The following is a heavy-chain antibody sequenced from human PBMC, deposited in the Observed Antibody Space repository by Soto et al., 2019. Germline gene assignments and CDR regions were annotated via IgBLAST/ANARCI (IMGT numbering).Heavy chain of an antibody. CDR2: IYYSGST. J-gene: IGHJ6*02. CDR1: GGSISSYY. V-gene: IGHV4-59*01. D-gene: IGHD2-15*01. Sequence: KSSETLSLTCSVSGGSISSYYWSWIRQPPGKGLEWIGYIYYSGSTNYNPSLKSRVTISVDTSKNQFSLKLSSVTAADTAVYYCARDYCXGGSCYAGPGYYYGMDVWGQGTTVTVSS. CDR3: ARDYCXGGSCYAGPGYYYGMDV.